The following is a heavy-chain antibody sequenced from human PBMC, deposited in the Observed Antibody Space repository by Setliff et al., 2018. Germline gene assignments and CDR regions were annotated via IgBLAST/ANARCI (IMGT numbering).Heavy chain of an antibody. D-gene: IGHD3-3*01. CDR3: ASPSAGWTRPFDV. J-gene: IGHJ3*01. Sequence: GESLKISCKGSGYSFSNYWIGWVRQMPGKGLEWMGIVYPGDSDTRYSPSFEGQVTISADKSINTAYLEWSSLEASDTAMYYCASPSAGWTRPFDVWGQGTMVTVSS. CDR1: GYSFSNYW. V-gene: IGHV5-51*01. CDR2: VYPGDSDT.